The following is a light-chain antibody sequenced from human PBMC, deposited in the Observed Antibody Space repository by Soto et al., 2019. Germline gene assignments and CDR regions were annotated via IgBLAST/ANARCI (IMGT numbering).Light chain of an antibody. V-gene: IGKV3-11*01. CDR3: QQRSSWPLT. Sequence: EIELTQSPATLSLSPGARAPLSCRASQSVSSYLAWYQQKPGQAPRLLIYDASNRATGIPARFSGSGSGTDFTLTISSLEPEDFAVYFCQQRSSWPLTFGGGTKVDIK. J-gene: IGKJ4*01. CDR1: QSVSSY. CDR2: DAS.